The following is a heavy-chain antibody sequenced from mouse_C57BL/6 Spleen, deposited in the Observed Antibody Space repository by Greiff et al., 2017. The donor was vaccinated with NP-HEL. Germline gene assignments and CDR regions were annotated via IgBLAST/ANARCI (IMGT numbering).Heavy chain of an antibody. CDR1: GFTFSSYT. CDR2: ISGGGGNT. V-gene: IGHV5-9*01. J-gene: IGHJ1*03. D-gene: IGHD1-1*01. CDR3: ARNRYYGSPLYFDV. Sequence: EVKLVESGGGLVKPGGSLKLSCAASGFTFSSYTMSWVRQTPEKRLEWVATISGGGGNTYYPDSVKGRFTNSRDNAKNTLYLQMSSLRSEDTALYYCARNRYYGSPLYFDVWGTGTTVTVSS.